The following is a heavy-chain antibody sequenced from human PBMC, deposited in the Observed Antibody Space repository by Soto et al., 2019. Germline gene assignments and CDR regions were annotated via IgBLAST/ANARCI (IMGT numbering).Heavy chain of an antibody. Sequence: GGSLRLSRAASGFTFSSSAMSWVRQAPGKGLDWVSAISGNGDTTYYADSVKGRFTISRDISKNTLYLQMNSLRAADTAVYYCARHEVGWFDPWGQGTLVIVSS. J-gene: IGHJ5*02. V-gene: IGHV3-23*01. CDR1: GFTFSSSA. CDR3: ARHEVGWFDP. CDR2: ISGNGDTT.